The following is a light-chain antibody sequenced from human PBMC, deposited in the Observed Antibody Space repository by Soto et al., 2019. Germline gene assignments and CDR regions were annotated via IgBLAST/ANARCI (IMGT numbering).Light chain of an antibody. CDR2: KAS. Sequence: DIQMTQSPSTLSSSLGDRVTITCRASQSISSWLAWYQQKPGKAPKLLIYKASSLESGVPSRFSGSGSGTGFTLTISSLQPDDFATYYCQQYNSYPLTFGGGTKVDIK. J-gene: IGKJ4*01. CDR1: QSISSW. CDR3: QQYNSYPLT. V-gene: IGKV1-5*03.